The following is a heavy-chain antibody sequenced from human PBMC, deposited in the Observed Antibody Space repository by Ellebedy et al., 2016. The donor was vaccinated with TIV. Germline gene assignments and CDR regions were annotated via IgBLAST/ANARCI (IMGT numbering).Heavy chain of an antibody. Sequence: LSLTCAASGFTFSTYTMTWVRQPPGKGLEWVSSISGSGDSIYEADSVKGRFPISRDNVNNSLYLQMNSLRAEDSAVYYCAREGSPLAAAGLDWGLGTLVTVSS. CDR2: ISGSGDSI. J-gene: IGHJ4*02. CDR3: AREGSPLAAAGLD. CDR1: GFTFSTYT. D-gene: IGHD6-13*01. V-gene: IGHV3-48*01.